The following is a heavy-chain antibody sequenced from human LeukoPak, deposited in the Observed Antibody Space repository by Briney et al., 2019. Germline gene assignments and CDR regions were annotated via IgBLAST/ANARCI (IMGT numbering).Heavy chain of an antibody. CDR1: GFTFSSYE. CDR2: IGNTGRTI. V-gene: IGHV3-48*03. J-gene: IGHJ4*02. CDR3: VRGDRYFFDF. Sequence: QSGGSLRLSCAASGFTFSSYEMNWVRQAPGRGLEWVSYIGNTGRTIYYTDSVKGRFTISRDNAKNSLYLQMNSLRAEDTAIYYCVRGDRYFFDFWGQGTLATVSS.